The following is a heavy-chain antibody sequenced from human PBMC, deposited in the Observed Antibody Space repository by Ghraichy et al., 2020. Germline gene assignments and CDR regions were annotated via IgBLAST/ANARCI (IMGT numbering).Heavy chain of an antibody. J-gene: IGHJ4*02. CDR1: GYTFTGYY. Sequence: ASVKVSCKASGYTFTGYYMHWVRQAPGQGLEWMGWINPNSGGTNYAQKFQGWVTMTRDTSISTAYMELSRLRSDDTAVYYCARAWLDSSEVFDYWGQGTLVTVSS. V-gene: IGHV1-2*04. CDR2: INPNSGGT. D-gene: IGHD6-19*01. CDR3: ARAWLDSSEVFDY.